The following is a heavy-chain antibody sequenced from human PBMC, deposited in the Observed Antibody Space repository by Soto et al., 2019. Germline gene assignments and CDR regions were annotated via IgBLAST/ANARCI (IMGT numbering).Heavy chain of an antibody. Sequence: PSETLSLTCAVYGGSFSGYYWSWIRQPPGKGLEWIGEINHSGSTNYNPSLKSRVTISVDTSKNQFSLKLSSVTAADTAVYYCARGYPKTYYDYVWGSYRWYYFDYWGQGTLVTVSS. CDR1: GGSFSGYY. CDR3: ARGYPKTYYDYVWGSYRWYYFDY. V-gene: IGHV4-34*01. J-gene: IGHJ4*02. CDR2: INHSGST. D-gene: IGHD3-16*02.